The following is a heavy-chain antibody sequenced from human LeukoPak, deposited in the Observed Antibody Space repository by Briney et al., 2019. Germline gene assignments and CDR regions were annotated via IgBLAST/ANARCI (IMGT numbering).Heavy chain of an antibody. D-gene: IGHD3-10*01. J-gene: IGHJ3*02. V-gene: IGHV4-34*01. CDR1: GGSFSGYY. Sequence: SETLSLTCAVYGGSFSGYYWSWIRQPPGKGLEWIGEINHSGSTNYNPSLKSRVTISVDTSKDQFSLKLSSVTAADTAVYYCARGAVLLWFGELLSPDAFDIWGQGTMVTVSS. CDR2: INHSGST. CDR3: ARGAVLLWFGELLSPDAFDI.